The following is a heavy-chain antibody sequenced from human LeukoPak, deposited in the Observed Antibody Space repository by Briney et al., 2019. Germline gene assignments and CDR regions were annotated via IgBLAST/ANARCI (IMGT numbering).Heavy chain of an antibody. CDR3: ARQISDYYYYYMDV. V-gene: IGHV4-39*01. CDR2: IYYSGTT. D-gene: IGHD3-10*01. J-gene: IGHJ6*03. CDR1: GGSISSSNYY. Sequence: SETLSLTCTVSGGSISSSNYYWGWIRQPPGKGREWIGTIYYSGTTYYNPSLESRVTISEDTSKNQFSLTLRSVTAADTAVYYCARQISDYYYYYMDVWGKGTTVTVSS.